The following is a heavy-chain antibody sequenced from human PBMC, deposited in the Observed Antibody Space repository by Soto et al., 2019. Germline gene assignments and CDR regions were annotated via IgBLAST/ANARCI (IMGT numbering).Heavy chain of an antibody. J-gene: IGHJ4*02. V-gene: IGHV1-2*02. CDR3: ASPSSGSYYVFDY. CDR2: INPNSGGT. Sequence: ASVKVSFMASRYTFTGYYLHCLRQAPGQLLEWMGWINPNSGGTNYAQKFQGRVTMTRDTSISTAYMELSRLRSDDTAVYYCASPSSGSYYVFDYWGQGTLVTVSS. D-gene: IGHD1-26*01. CDR1: RYTFTGYY.